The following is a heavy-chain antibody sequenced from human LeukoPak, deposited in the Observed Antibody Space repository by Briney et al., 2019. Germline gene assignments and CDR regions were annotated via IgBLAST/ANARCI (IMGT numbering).Heavy chain of an antibody. J-gene: IGHJ4*02. V-gene: IGHV3-30-3*01. D-gene: IGHD6-25*01. CDR1: GFTFSSYA. Sequence: PGGSLRLSCAASGFTFSSYAMHWVRQAPGKGLEWVAVISYDGSNKYYADSVKGRFTISRDNSKNTLYLQMNSLRAEDTAVYYCARGALAASWGDYWGQGTLVTVSS. CDR3: ARGALAASWGDY. CDR2: ISYDGSNK.